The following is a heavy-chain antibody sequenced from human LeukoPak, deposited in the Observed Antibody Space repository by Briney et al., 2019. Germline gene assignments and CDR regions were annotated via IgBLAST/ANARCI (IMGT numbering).Heavy chain of an antibody. CDR3: ARHVWWLRAFDY. CDR1: GGSISTTGYY. CDR2: INHSGST. Sequence: SSETLSLTCTVSGGSISTTGYYWAWIRQPPGKGLEWIGEINHSGSTNYNPSLKSRVTISVDTSKNQFSLKLSSVTAADTAVYYCARHVWWLRAFDYWGQGTLVTVSS. V-gene: IGHV4-39*01. D-gene: IGHD5-12*01. J-gene: IGHJ4*02.